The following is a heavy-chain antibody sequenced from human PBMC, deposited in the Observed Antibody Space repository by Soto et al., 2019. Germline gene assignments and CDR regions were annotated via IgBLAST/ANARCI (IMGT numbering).Heavy chain of an antibody. CDR2: ISNDVRNI. CDR1: GLTFSTYG. Sequence: VQLVESGGGVVQPGRSLRLSCAASGLTFSTYGFHWVRQAPGKGLEWVAVISNDVRNIHYAESVKGRFTISRDNSKNTLFLKMNSLKPTATAVYYCVKDTLGGMTPVFMPGPDWGQGTLVTVSS. J-gene: IGHJ4*02. V-gene: IGHV3-30*18. D-gene: IGHD3-10*01. CDR3: VKDTLGGMTPVFMPGPD.